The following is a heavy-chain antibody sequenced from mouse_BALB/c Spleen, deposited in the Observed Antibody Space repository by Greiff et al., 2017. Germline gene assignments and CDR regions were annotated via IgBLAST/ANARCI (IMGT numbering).Heavy chain of an antibody. D-gene: IGHD1-1*01. CDR3: NDYYYGSSPFDY. CDR1: GFNIKDYY. J-gene: IGHJ2*01. V-gene: IGHV14-4*02. Sequence: VQLQQSGAELVRSGASVKLSCTASGFNIKDYYMHWVKQRPEQGLEWIGWIDPENGDTEYAPKFQGKATMTADTSSNTAYLQLSSLTSEVTAVYYCNDYYYGSSPFDYWGQGTTLTVSS. CDR2: IDPENGDT.